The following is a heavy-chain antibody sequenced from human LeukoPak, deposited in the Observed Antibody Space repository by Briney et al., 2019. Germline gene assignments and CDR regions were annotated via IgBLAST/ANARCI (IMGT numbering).Heavy chain of an antibody. CDR3: AYDFWSGYVGYYGMDV. V-gene: IGHV3-23*01. Sequence: QTGGSLRLSCAASGFTFSRYSMNWVRQAPGKGLEWVSAISGSGANTYYADSVKGRFTISRDNSKNTLYLQMDSLRAENTAVYYCAYDFWSGYVGYYGMDVWGQGTTVTVSS. CDR2: ISGSGANT. D-gene: IGHD3-3*01. J-gene: IGHJ6*02. CDR1: GFTFSRYS.